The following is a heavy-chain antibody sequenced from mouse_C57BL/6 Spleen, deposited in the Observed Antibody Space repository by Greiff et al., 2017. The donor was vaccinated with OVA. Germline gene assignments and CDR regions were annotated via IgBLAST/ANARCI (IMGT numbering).Heavy chain of an antibody. D-gene: IGHD1-1*01. CDR1: GYTFTSYW. V-gene: IGHV1-50*01. J-gene: IGHJ2*01. CDR2: IDPSDSYT. CDR3: ARWDITTVVATDYFDY. Sequence: QVQLQQPGAELVKPGASVKLSCKASGYTFTSYWMQWVKPRPGQGLEWIGEIDPSDSYTNYNQKFKGKATLTVDTSSSTAYMQLSSLTSEDSAVYYCARWDITTVVATDYFDYWGQGTTLTVSS.